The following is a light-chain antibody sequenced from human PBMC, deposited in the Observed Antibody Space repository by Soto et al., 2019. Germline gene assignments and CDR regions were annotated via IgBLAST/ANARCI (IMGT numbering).Light chain of an antibody. CDR1: SSNIASNT. Sequence: QSALTQPPSASGTPGQRVTVSCSGSSSNIASNTVNWYQQLPGTAPKLLIYSNDQRPSGVPDRFSASKSGTSASLAISGLQSEDEADYYCASWDDSLNGHVLGNGTKVT. J-gene: IGLJ1*01. CDR3: ASWDDSLNGHV. V-gene: IGLV1-44*01. CDR2: SND.